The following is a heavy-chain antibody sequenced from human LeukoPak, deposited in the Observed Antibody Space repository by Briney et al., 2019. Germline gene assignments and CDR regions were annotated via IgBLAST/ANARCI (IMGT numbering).Heavy chain of an antibody. Sequence: GGSLRLSCAASGFTFSSYGMHWVRQAPGKGLEWVAVIWYDRSNKYYADSVKGRFTISRDNSKNTLYLQMNSLRAEDTAVYYCAKDQYPIAAAGPLDYWGQGTLVTVSS. J-gene: IGHJ4*02. V-gene: IGHV3-33*06. CDR1: GFTFSSYG. D-gene: IGHD6-13*01. CDR3: AKDQYPIAAAGPLDY. CDR2: IWYDRSNK.